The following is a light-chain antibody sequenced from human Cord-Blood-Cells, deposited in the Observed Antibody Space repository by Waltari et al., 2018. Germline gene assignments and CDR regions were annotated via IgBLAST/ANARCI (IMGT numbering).Light chain of an antibody. J-gene: IGKJ1*01. CDR2: GAS. CDR3: QQYNNWP. V-gene: IGKV3-15*01. CDR1: QSVSSN. Sequence: EIVMTQSPATLSVSPGARATLTCRASQSVSSNLAWYQQKPGQAPRLLIYGASTRDTGIPARFSGSGSGTEFTLTISSLQSEDFAVYYCQQYNNWPFGQGTKVGIK.